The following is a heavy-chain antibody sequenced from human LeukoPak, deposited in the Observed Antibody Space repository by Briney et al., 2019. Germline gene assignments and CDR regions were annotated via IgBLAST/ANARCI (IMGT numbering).Heavy chain of an antibody. V-gene: IGHV4-61*02. CDR3: ARDGYDFWSGYSPFDP. J-gene: IGHJ5*02. D-gene: IGHD3-3*01. Sequence: SETLSLTCTVSGGSISSGGYYWSWIRQPAGKGLEWIGRIYTSGSTNYNPSLKSRVTISVDTSKNQFSLKLSSVTAADTAVYYCARDGYDFWSGYSPFDPWGQGTLVTVSS. CDR2: IYTSGST. CDR1: GGSISSGGYY.